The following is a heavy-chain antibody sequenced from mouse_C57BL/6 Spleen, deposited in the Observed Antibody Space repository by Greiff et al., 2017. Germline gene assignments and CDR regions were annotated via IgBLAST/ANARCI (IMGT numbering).Heavy chain of an antibody. V-gene: IGHV1-80*01. CDR2: IYPGDGDT. CDR3: ARNYYGSNFDY. J-gene: IGHJ2*01. CDR1: GYAFSSYW. D-gene: IGHD1-1*01. Sequence: QVQLQQPGAELVKPGASVKISCKASGYAFSSYWMNWVKQRPGKGLEWIGQIYPGDGDTNYNGKFKGKATLTADKSSSTAYMQLSSLTSEDSAVYFCARNYYGSNFDYWGQGTTLTVSS.